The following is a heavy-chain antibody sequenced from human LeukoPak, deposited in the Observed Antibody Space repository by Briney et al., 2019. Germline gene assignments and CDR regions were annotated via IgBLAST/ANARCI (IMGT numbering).Heavy chain of an antibody. Sequence: TASETLSLTCTVSGGSISSGGYYWSWIRQHPGKGLEWIGYIYYSGSIYYNPSLKSRVTISVDTSKNQFSLKLNSVTAADTAVYYCARARVSIFGVDIHRSFDYWGQGTLVTVSS. CDR2: IYYSGSI. D-gene: IGHD3-3*01. V-gene: IGHV4-31*03. CDR3: ARARVSIFGVDIHRSFDY. CDR1: GGSISSGGYY. J-gene: IGHJ4*02.